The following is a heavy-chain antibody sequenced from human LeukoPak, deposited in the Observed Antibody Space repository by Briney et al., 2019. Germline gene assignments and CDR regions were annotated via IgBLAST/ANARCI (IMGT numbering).Heavy chain of an antibody. J-gene: IGHJ4*02. CDR2: ISSNGGSA. CDR3: ARDSFFLEWPRTFDY. V-gene: IGHV3-64*01. Sequence: PGGSLRLSCAASGFTFSSYAMHWVRQAPGKGLEYVSAISSNGGSAYYANSVKGRFTISRDNAKNSLYLQMNSLRAEDTAVYYCARDSFFLEWPRTFDYWGQGTLVTVSS. D-gene: IGHD3-3*01. CDR1: GFTFSSYA.